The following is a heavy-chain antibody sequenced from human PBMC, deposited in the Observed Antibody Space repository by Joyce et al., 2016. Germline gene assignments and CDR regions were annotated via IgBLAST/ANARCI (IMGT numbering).Heavy chain of an antibody. CDR3: AKNRFSVGGRGWLHYYGMDV. CDR1: GFTVSTNY. Sequence: EVQLVESGGGLIQPGGSLRLSCAASGFTVSTNYMNWVRRAPGKGLKWVSLMYSGGDTYYADSVKGLFTISRDNSNNTLYLQMNSLRAEDTAVYYCAKNRFSVGGRGWLHYYGMDVWGQGTTVTVSS. J-gene: IGHJ6*02. CDR2: MYSGGDT. V-gene: IGHV3-53*01. D-gene: IGHD6-19*01.